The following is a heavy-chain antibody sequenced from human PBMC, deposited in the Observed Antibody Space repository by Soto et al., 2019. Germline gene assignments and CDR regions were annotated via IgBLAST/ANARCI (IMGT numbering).Heavy chain of an antibody. CDR2: ITTSSNTI. D-gene: IGHD2-21*02. CDR3: ARERNVMVETEYYFDY. Sequence: GGSLRLSWAASGFTSNTYAMNWVRQPPGRGLEWVAYITTSSNTIYYADSVKGRFTISRDNAKNSLYLQMDSLTAEDTAVYYCARERNVMVETEYYFDYWGLGTLVTVSS. V-gene: IGHV3-48*01. CDR1: GFTSNTYA. J-gene: IGHJ4*02.